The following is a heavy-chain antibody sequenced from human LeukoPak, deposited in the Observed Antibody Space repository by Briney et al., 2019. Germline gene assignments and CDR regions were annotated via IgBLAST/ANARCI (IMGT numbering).Heavy chain of an antibody. CDR1: GGSISSGSYY. D-gene: IGHD2-2*01. Sequence: SQTLSLTCTVSGGSISSGSYYWSWIRQPAGKGLEWIGRIYTSGSTNYNPSLKSRVTISVDTSKNQFSLKLSSVTAADTAVYYCARGRVPVYCSSTSCYGPVNYWGQGTLVTVSS. CDR2: IYTSGST. J-gene: IGHJ4*02. CDR3: ARGRVPVYCSSTSCYGPVNY. V-gene: IGHV4-61*02.